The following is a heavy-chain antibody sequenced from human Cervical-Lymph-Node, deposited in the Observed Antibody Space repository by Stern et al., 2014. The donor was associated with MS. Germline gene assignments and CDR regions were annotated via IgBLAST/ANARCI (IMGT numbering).Heavy chain of an antibody. CDR1: GFTFSDSF. Sequence: EDQLVESGGGLVQPGGSLRLSCEASGFTFSDSFMDWVRQAPGKGLEWVGRIRNKGSSYTTQYVASVEGRVTISRDDSKESVFLQMNSRKTEDPAVYYCAKHADSAGGAWGQGTLVTVSS. J-gene: IGHJ5*02. CDR2: IRNKGSSYTT. D-gene: IGHD3-10*01. CDR3: AKHADSAGGA. V-gene: IGHV3-72*01.